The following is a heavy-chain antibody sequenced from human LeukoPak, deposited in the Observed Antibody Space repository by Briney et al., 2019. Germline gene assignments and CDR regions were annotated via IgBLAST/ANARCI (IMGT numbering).Heavy chain of an antibody. CDR1: GFTFTSSA. D-gene: IGHD3-9*01. CDR3: AADHSPDYDILTGYYLPYGMDA. V-gene: IGHV1-58*02. Sequence: ASVKVSCKASGFTFTSSAMQWVRQARGQRLEWIGWIVVGSGNTNYAQKFQERVTITRDMSTSTAYMELSSLRSEDTAVYYCAADHSPDYDILTGYYLPYGMDAWGQGTTVTVSS. J-gene: IGHJ6*02. CDR2: IVVGSGNT.